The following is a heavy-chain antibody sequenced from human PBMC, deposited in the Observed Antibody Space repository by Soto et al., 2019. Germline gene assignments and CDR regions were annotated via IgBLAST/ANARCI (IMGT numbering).Heavy chain of an antibody. CDR1: GFTFSNYA. CDR3: AKGQDTAMVTGEPVSTVDY. J-gene: IGHJ4*02. V-gene: IGHV3-23*01. Sequence: GGSLRLSCAASGFTFSNYAMSWVRQAPGKGLEWVSAISGSGGSTYYADSVKGRFTISRDNSKNTLYLQMNSLRAEDTAVYYCAKGQDTAMVTGEPVSTVDYWGQGTLVTVSS. CDR2: ISGSGGST. D-gene: IGHD5-18*01.